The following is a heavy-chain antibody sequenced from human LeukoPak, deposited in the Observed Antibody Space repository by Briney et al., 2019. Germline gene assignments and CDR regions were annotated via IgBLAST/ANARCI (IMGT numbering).Heavy chain of an antibody. D-gene: IGHD3-10*02. J-gene: IGHJ6*04. Sequence: PGRCLRLSCAASGFTFSSYEMNWVREAPGKGLEWVSYISSSGSTIYYADSVKGRFTISRDNAKNSLHRQMNSLRAEDTAVYYCAELGITMIGGVWGKGTTVTISS. CDR1: GFTFSSYE. CDR3: AELGITMIGGV. CDR2: ISSSGSTI. V-gene: IGHV3-48*03.